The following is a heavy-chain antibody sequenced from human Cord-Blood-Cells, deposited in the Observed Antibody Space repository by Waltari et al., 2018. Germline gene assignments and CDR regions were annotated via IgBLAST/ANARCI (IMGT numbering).Heavy chain of an antibody. V-gene: IGHV3-30*04. D-gene: IGHD6-13*01. J-gene: IGHJ4*02. CDR3: VVGLKAAGKDY. CDR2: ISYDGSNK. Sequence: QVQLVESGGGVVQPGRSLRLSCAASGFPFSSSAMHWVRQAPGKGLEWVAVISYDGSNKYYADSVKGRFTISRDNSKNTLYLQMNSLRAEDTAVYYCVVGLKAAGKDYWGQGTLVTVSS. CDR1: GFPFSSSA.